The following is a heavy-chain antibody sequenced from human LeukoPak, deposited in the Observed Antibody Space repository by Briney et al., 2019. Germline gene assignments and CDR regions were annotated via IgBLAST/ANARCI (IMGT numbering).Heavy chain of an antibody. Sequence: GGSLRLSCAASGFTFSSYSMNWVRQAPGKGLEWVSYISSSSSTIYYADSVKGRFTISRDNAKNSLYLQMNSLRAEDTAVYYCARDGLWFGELLQLDYWGQGTLVTVSS. CDR3: ARDGLWFGELLQLDY. CDR1: GFTFSSYS. J-gene: IGHJ4*02. V-gene: IGHV3-48*04. CDR2: ISSSSSTI. D-gene: IGHD3-10*01.